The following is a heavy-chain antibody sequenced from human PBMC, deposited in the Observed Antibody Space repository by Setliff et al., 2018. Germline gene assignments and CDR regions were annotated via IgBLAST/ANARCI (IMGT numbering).Heavy chain of an antibody. Sequence: ASVKVSCKASGYTFTSYDINWVRQATGQGLEWMGWMNPNSGNTGYAQKFQGRVTMTRNTSISTAYMELSNLRSEDTAVYYCARALGSSSWYRPGSYYYYGMDVWGQGTTVTVSS. CDR2: MNPNSGNT. CDR3: ARALGSSSWYRPGSYYYYGMDV. V-gene: IGHV1-8*02. CDR1: GYTFTSYD. D-gene: IGHD6-13*01. J-gene: IGHJ6*02.